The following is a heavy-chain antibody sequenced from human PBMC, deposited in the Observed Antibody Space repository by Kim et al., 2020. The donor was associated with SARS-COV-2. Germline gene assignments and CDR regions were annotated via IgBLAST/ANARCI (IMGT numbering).Heavy chain of an antibody. Sequence: GGSLRLSCAASGFTFSSYAMHWVRQAPGKGLEWVALISYEGSDKYYADSVKGRFTISRDNSRGTVYLQLDSLRAEDTAVYYCARGVIVRTNNWFDPWGQGTLVTVSS. CDR3: ARGVIVRTNNWFDP. D-gene: IGHD1-26*01. CDR2: ISYEGSDK. J-gene: IGHJ5*02. V-gene: IGHV3-30*03. CDR1: GFTFSSYA.